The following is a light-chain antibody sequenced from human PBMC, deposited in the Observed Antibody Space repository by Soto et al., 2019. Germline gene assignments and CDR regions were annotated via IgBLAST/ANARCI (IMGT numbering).Light chain of an antibody. V-gene: IGKV3-20*01. CDR2: GAS. CDR1: QSVSSSY. Sequence: EIVLTQSPATVSLSPGDSATLSCRASQSVSSSYLAWYQQKPGQAPRLLIYGASSRATGIPDRFSGSGSGTDFTLTIIRLEPEDFAVYYCQQYGTSPELTFGGGTKVEIE. J-gene: IGKJ4*01. CDR3: QQYGTSPELT.